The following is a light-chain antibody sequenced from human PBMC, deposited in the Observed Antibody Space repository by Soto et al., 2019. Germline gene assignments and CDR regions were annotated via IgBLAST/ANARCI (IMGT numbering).Light chain of an antibody. V-gene: IGKV3D-15*01. CDR3: QQYNNWPLT. CDR2: DAS. J-gene: IGKJ4*01. CDR1: QSVDND. Sequence: EIVMTQSPATLSVSPGDRATLSCRASQSVDNDLAWYQQKPGQPPRLLIYDASTRATGIPARFSGSQSGTEFTLTISSLLSEDFAVHFCQQYNNWPLTFGGGTKVETK.